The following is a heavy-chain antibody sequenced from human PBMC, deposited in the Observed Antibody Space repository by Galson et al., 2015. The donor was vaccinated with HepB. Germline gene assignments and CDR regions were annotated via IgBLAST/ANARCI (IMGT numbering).Heavy chain of an antibody. V-gene: IGHV3-74*01. CDR3: ARVAGDSRGYYYFDPEFYFGY. CDR2: INSDGIST. Sequence: SLRLSCAASGFTFSTYWMHWVRQSPGKGLVWVSRINSDGISTSYADSVKGRFTISRDNAKNTLYMQMNSLRAEDTAVYYCARVAGDSRGYYYFDPEFYFGYWGQGTLVTVSS. D-gene: IGHD3-22*01. CDR1: GFTFSTYW. J-gene: IGHJ4*02.